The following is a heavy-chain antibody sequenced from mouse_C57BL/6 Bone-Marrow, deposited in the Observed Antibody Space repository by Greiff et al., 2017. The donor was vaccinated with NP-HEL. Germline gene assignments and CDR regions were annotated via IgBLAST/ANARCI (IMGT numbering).Heavy chain of an antibody. Sequence: VQLQQSGPELVKPGASVKISCKASGYTFTDYYMNWVKQSHGKSLEWIGDINPNNGGTSYNQKFKGKATLTVDKSSSTAYMELRSLTSEDSAVYYCARGGSSYDYYAMDYWGQGTSVTVSS. D-gene: IGHD1-1*01. J-gene: IGHJ4*01. CDR1: GYTFTDYY. V-gene: IGHV1-26*01. CDR3: ARGGSSYDYYAMDY. CDR2: INPNNGGT.